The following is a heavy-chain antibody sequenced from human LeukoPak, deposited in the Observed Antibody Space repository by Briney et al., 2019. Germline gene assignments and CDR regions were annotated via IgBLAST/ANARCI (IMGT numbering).Heavy chain of an antibody. J-gene: IGHJ3*02. CDR2: IYTSGGA. CDR1: GGSTSSYN. V-gene: IGHV4-4*07. D-gene: IGHD2-2*01. Sequence: SGTLSLTCAVSGGSTSSYNWSWVREPPGEGLEWIGRIYTSGGANYNPSRKSRVTMSVDTSKNQFSLKLSSVTAADTAVYYCARVIWGYCSSTSCYDVIADACDIWGQGTMVTVSS. CDR3: ARVIWGYCSSTSCYDVIADACDI.